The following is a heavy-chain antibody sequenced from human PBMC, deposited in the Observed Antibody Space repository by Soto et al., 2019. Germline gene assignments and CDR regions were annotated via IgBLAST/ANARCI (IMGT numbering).Heavy chain of an antibody. CDR2: ISYDGSNK. Sequence: GGALRLSCGGSGFAFSKAWINWGRPAPGRGLEWVAVISYDGSNKYYADSVKGRFTISRDNSKNTLYLQMNSLRAEDTAVYYCAKSSSWYLYFDYWGQGTLVTVSS. V-gene: IGHV3-30*18. D-gene: IGHD6-13*01. CDR3: AKSSSWYLYFDY. CDR1: GFAFSKAW. J-gene: IGHJ4*02.